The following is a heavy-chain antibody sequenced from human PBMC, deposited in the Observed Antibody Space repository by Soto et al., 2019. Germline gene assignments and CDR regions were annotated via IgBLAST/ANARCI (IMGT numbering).Heavy chain of an antibody. CDR1: GGTFSSYA. D-gene: IGHD2-2*01. V-gene: IGHV1-69*01. CDR2: IIPISDTT. CDR3: ARSQGSSTSLEIYYYYYYGMDV. Sequence: QVQLVHSGAEVKKPGSSVKVSCKASGGTFSSYAISWVRQAPGQGLEWMGGIIPISDTTNYAQKFQGRVTITADACTSTAYMELSSLRSEDTAVYYCARSQGSSTSLEIYYYYYYGMDVWGEGTTVTVSS. J-gene: IGHJ6*04.